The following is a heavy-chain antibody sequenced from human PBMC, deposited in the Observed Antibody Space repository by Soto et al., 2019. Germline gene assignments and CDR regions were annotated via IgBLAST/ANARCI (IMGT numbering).Heavy chain of an antibody. CDR1: GGSLSSSSW. CDR3: VHHGGDPYYHDF. Sequence: QVQLQESGPGLVNPSRTLSLTCAVSGGSLSSSSWWSWVRQPPGKALEWLGEIYYSGSTKYNPSLTSRVTISADQSKNDFSLRLSSVTAADTAVYYCVHHGGDPYYHDFWGQGMLVTVSS. D-gene: IGHD4-17*01. V-gene: IGHV4-4*02. CDR2: IYYSGST. J-gene: IGHJ4*02.